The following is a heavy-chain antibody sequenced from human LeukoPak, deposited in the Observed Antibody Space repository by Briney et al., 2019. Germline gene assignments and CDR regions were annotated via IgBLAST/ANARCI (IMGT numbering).Heavy chain of an antibody. Sequence: GGSLRLSCADSGFTVGSNYMSWVRQAPGKGLERVSVIYSGGSTYYADSVKGRFTISRDNSKNTLYLQMNNLRAEDTAVHYCARVLLPSFDSTYYFDYWGQGTLVTVSS. CDR3: ARVLLPSFDSTYYFDY. D-gene: IGHD2/OR15-2a*01. CDR1: GFTVGSNY. CDR2: IYSGGST. J-gene: IGHJ4*02. V-gene: IGHV3-53*01.